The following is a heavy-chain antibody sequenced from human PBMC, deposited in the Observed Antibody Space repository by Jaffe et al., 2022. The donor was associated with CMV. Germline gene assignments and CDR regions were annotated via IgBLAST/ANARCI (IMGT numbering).Heavy chain of an antibody. Sequence: EVQLVESGGSLVQPGGSLRLSCAVSGFTFSDHYMDWVRQAPGKGLEWVGRSRNKGNSYTTEYAASVRGRFTISRDDSNDSLDLQMISVQTGDTAVYYCARVTATRAHYHMDVWGKGTTVTVSS. CDR3: ARVTATRAHYHMDV. V-gene: IGHV3-72*01. CDR2: SRNKGNSYTT. D-gene: IGHD2-21*02. J-gene: IGHJ6*03. CDR1: GFTFSDHY.